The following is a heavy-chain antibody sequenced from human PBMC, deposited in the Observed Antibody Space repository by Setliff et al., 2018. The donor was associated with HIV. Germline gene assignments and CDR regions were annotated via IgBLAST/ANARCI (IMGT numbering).Heavy chain of an antibody. CDR2: IIPMFTTA. V-gene: IGHV1-69*13. CDR3: ASRKYEYDSSGYYYLAY. D-gene: IGHD3-22*01. J-gene: IGHJ4*02. CDR1: GGTFSSYA. Sequence: ASVKVSCKASGGTFSSYAISWVRQAPGQGLEWMGGIIPMFTTANYAQKFQGRVTITADEFTSTAYMELGSLRSQDTAVYYCASRKYEYDSSGYYYLAYWGQGTLVTVSS.